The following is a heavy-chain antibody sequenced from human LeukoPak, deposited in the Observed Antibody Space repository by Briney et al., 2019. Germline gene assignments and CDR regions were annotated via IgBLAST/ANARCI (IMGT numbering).Heavy chain of an antibody. V-gene: IGHV3-43*01. CDR3: AKDRDYDSSGYYFLDY. J-gene: IGHJ4*02. D-gene: IGHD3-22*01. Sequence: HTGGSLRLSCAASGFTFDDYTMHWVRQAPGKGLEWVSLISWDGGSTYYADSVKGRFTISRDNSKNSLYLQMNSLRTEDTALYYCAKDRDYDSSGYYFLDYWGQGTLVTVSS. CDR1: GFTFDDYT. CDR2: ISWDGGST.